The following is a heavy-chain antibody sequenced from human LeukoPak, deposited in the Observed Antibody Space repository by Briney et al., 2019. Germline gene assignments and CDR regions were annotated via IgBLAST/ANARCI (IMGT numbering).Heavy chain of an antibody. CDR1: GGSFSGFY. V-gene: IGHV4-34*01. J-gene: IGHJ4*02. Sequence: SETLSLTCAVYGGSFSGFYWRWLRPPPGKGRVGLGEIYHSGSNNYHPPLKRRVTISVDTSNNQFPQKLSSVTAADTAVYYCARGRYESIGQWLVYVDYWGEGALVTVSS. CDR3: ARGRYESIGQWLVYVDY. CDR2: IYHSGSN. D-gene: IGHD6-19*01.